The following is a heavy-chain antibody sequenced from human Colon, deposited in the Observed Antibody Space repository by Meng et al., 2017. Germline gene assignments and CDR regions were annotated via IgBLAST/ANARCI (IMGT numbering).Heavy chain of an antibody. CDR3: ARDSYTSGTYDY. Sequence: ASVNISCKASVYTYTAIHWVRQAPGQGLEWMGWININTGIPTYDQAFTGRFVLSLDTSDTTEYLHIRSLKAEDTGVYFCARDSYTSGTYDYWGQGTLVTVSS. CDR1: VYTYTA. V-gene: IGHV7-4-1*02. CDR2: ININTGIP. J-gene: IGHJ4*02. D-gene: IGHD3-10*01.